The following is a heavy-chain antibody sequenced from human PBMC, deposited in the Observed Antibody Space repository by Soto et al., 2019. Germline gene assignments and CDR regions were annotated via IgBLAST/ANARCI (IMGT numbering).Heavy chain of an antibody. D-gene: IGHD1-1*01. Sequence: PSETLSLTCTVSGGSISSSYWSWIRQPPGKGLEWIGYIYDSGSTYYNSSLKSRVTMSVDTSKNQFSLKLSSVTAADTAVYYCARQLIYWGQRTLVTGSS. CDR1: GGSISSSY. J-gene: IGHJ4*02. CDR3: ARQLIY. V-gene: IGHV4-59*08. CDR2: IYDSGST.